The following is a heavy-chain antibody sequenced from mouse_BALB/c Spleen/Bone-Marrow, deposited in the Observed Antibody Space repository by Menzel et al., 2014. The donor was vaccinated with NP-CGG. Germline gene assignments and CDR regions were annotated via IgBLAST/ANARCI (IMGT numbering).Heavy chain of an antibody. J-gene: IGHJ1*01. CDR2: ISTGGSQT. CDR1: GFTFSSYG. Sequence: EVKLMESGGDLVKPGGSLKLSCAASGFTFSSYGMSWVRQTPDKRLEWVATISTGGSQTYYTDSVKGRSTISRDNAKNTLYLQMSSLKSEDSAIYYCARRGYDNSYWYFGVWGAGTTVTVSS. CDR3: ARRGYDNSYWYFGV. V-gene: IGHV5-6*02. D-gene: IGHD2-3*01.